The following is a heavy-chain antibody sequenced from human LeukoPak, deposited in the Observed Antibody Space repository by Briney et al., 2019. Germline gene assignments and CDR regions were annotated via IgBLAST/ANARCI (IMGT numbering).Heavy chain of an antibody. CDR3: ARQVARTAPVGY. V-gene: IGHV4-59*08. J-gene: IGHJ4*02. CDR1: GGSIGSYY. D-gene: IGHD1-1*01. Sequence: RPSETLSLTCTVSGGSIGSYYWTWIRQAPGKGLEWIGDIFYSGTTNYNPSLKSRLTISVDTSKNQFSLKLTSVTAADTAVYFCARQVARTAPVGYWGQGTLVTVSS. CDR2: IFYSGTT.